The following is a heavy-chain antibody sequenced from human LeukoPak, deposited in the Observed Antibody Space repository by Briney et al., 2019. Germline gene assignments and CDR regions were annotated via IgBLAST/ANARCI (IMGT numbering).Heavy chain of an antibody. J-gene: IGHJ4*02. CDR2: INPNSGGT. CDR3: AREVIGRYSSPSHCFDY. V-gene: IGHV1-2*02. Sequence: GASVKVSCKASGYTFTGYYMHWVRQAPGQGLEWMGWINPNSGGTNYAQKFQGRVTMTRDTSISTAYKELSRLRSDDTAVYYCAREVIGRYSSPSHCFDYWGQGTLVTVSS. D-gene: IGHD6-13*01. CDR1: GYTFTGYY.